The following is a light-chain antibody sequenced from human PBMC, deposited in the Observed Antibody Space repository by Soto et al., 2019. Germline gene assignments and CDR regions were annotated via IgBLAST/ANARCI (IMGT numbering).Light chain of an antibody. V-gene: IGKV3-20*01. CDR2: GAS. CDR1: QSGTSRY. Sequence: EIVLTQSPGTLSLSPGERATLSCRASQSGTSRYLACYQQKPGQAPRLLIYGASNRGTGIPERFSGSGSGTDFTLTIRSLEPEDFAVYYCQQYGTSPITFGQGTRLEIK. CDR3: QQYGTSPIT. J-gene: IGKJ5*01.